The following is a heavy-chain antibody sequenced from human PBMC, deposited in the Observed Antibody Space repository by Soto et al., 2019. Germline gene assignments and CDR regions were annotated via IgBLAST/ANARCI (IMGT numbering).Heavy chain of an antibody. CDR3: ATMGTPATGLYYFDN. D-gene: IGHD1-7*01. CDR2: MSYSGST. J-gene: IGHJ4*02. V-gene: IGHV4-30-4*01. CDR1: GGSISSGNYY. Sequence: QVQLQESGPGLVKPSQTLSLTCTVSGGSISSGNYYWSWIRQPPGKGLEWIGFMSYSGSTSYNASLKSRVTISLDTSKSQFSLNLSFVTAADTAVYYCATMGTPATGLYYFDNWGQGTLVTVSS.